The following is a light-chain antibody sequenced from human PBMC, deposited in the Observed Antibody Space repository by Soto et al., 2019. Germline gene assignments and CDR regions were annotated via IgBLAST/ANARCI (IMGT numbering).Light chain of an antibody. J-gene: IGKJ2*01. CDR1: QSISSY. Sequence: DIQMTQSPSSLSASVGDSVTITCRARQSISSYLNWYQQKPGKAPKLLIYAASSLQSGVPSRFSGSGSGTDFTLTISSLQPEDFATYYCQQSYSTPRTFGQGTKLEIK. CDR2: AAS. CDR3: QQSYSTPRT. V-gene: IGKV1-39*01.